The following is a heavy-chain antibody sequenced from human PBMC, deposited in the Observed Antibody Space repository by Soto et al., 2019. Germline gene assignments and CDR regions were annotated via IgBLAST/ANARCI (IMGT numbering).Heavy chain of an antibody. CDR1: GDTISTGGYT. CDR2: TYHSGNP. Sequence: SETLSLTCDVSGDTISTGGYTWAWIRQPPGKALEWIGHTYHSGNPYYNPSLKSRVIISVDPVDTATYYCARIGTAGGGPPPKDTYGMDVWGQGTTVTVSS. D-gene: IGHD1-1*01. J-gene: IGHJ6*02. V-gene: IGHV4-30-2*01. CDR3: TYGMDV.